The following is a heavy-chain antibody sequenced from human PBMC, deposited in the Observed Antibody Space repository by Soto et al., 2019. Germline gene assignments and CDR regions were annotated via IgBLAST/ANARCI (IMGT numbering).Heavy chain of an antibody. V-gene: IGHV3-53*01. CDR1: GFTVSTNY. CDR2: FYSGGST. Sequence: EAQLVESGGGLIQAGGSLRLSCEAFGFTVSTNYMSWVRQTPGKGLEWVSVFYSGGSTFYADSVKGRFTISRDNPRNTLYLQMRSLRAEDTAVYYCARGFPSMTYYGEYYFDYWGQGTLVTVSS. D-gene: IGHD3-10*01. J-gene: IGHJ4*02. CDR3: ARGFPSMTYYGEYYFDY.